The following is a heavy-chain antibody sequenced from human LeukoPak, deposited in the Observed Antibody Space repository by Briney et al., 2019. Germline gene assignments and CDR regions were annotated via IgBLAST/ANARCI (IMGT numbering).Heavy chain of an antibody. D-gene: IGHD3-16*01. CDR1: GYTFTSYD. Sequence: ASVKVSCKASGYTFTSYDINWVRQATGQGLEWMGWMNPNSGNTGYAQKFQGRVTMTRNTSISTAYMELSSLRSEDTAVDYCARGDYVALGYYCGMDVWGQGTTVTVSS. J-gene: IGHJ6*02. CDR3: ARGDYVALGYYCGMDV. CDR2: MNPNSGNT. V-gene: IGHV1-8*01.